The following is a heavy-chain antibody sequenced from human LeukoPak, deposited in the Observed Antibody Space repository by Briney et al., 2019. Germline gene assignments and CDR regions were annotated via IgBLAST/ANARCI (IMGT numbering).Heavy chain of an antibody. CDR1: GFSFSGHS. D-gene: IGHD2-21*02. Sequence: PGGSLRLSCAASGFSFSGHSMNWVRQAPGRGLEWVAFVSDGSTPTYYADSVRGRFTISRDNAENSLYLQMNSLRAEDTAVYYCARNKRVTQYYFDYWGQGTLVTVSS. V-gene: IGHV3-48*04. CDR3: ARNKRVTQYYFDY. J-gene: IGHJ4*02. CDR2: VSDGSTPT.